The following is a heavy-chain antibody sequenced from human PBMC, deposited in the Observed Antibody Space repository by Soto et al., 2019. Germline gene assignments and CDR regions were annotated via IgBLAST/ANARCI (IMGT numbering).Heavy chain of an antibody. CDR3: ARTRVYDSYNYYGMAV. CDR1: GDSVSSNSAA. V-gene: IGHV6-1*01. Sequence: SQTLSLTCVISGDSVSSNSAAWNWIRESPSRGLEWLGRTYYRSKWYNDYAVPVKSRITINPDTSKNQFSLQLNSVTPEDTAVYYCARTRVYDSYNYYGMAVWGQGTTVTVSS. D-gene: IGHD3-3*01. J-gene: IGHJ6*02. CDR2: TYYRSKWYN.